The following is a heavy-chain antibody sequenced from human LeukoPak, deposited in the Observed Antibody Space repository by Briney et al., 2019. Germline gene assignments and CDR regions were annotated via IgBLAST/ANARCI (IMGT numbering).Heavy chain of an antibody. V-gene: IGHV1-46*01. CDR2: INPSGGST. Sequence: ASVKVSCKASGYTFTSYYMHWVRQAPGQGLEWMGIINPSGGSTSYAQKFQGRVTMTRDMSTSTVYMELSSLRSEDTAVYYCARVGGWYSSSWYFDYWGRGTLVTVSS. CDR3: ARVGGWYSSSWYFDY. D-gene: IGHD6-13*01. CDR1: GYTFTSYY. J-gene: IGHJ4*02.